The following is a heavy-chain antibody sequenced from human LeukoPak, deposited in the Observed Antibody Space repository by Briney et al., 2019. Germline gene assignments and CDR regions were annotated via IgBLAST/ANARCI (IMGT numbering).Heavy chain of an antibody. V-gene: IGHV1-2*02. D-gene: IGHD3-3*01. Sequence: ASVKVSCKASGYTFTGYYMHWVRQAPGQGLEWMGWINPNSGGTNYAQKFQGRVTMTRDMSISTAYMELSRLRSDDTAVYYCARLRFLEWLSSPLDAFDIWGQGTMVTVSS. J-gene: IGHJ3*02. CDR2: INPNSGGT. CDR3: ARLRFLEWLSSPLDAFDI. CDR1: GYTFTGYY.